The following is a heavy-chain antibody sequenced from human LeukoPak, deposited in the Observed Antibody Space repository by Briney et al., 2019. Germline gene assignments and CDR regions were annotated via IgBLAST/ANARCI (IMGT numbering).Heavy chain of an antibody. CDR2: INHTGNT. Sequence: SETLSLTCAVYGASFSGYYWSWIRQPPGKGLEWIGEINHTGNTNYNPSLKSRVTISVDTSKNQFSLKLSSVTAADTAVYYCARGPRGSSSWYPNYWGQGTLVAVSS. J-gene: IGHJ4*02. D-gene: IGHD6-13*01. CDR3: ARGPRGSSSWYPNY. V-gene: IGHV4-34*01. CDR1: GASFSGYY.